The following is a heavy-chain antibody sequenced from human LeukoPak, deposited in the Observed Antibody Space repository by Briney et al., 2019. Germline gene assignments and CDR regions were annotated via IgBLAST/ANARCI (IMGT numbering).Heavy chain of an antibody. V-gene: IGHV3-11*06. CDR1: AFTFSDYY. D-gene: IGHD1-26*01. CDR3: AKDLGRYRNNYFDY. CDR2: ISSSSSYT. Sequence: GGSLRLSCAASAFTFSDYYMSYIRQAPGKGLEWVSHISSSSSYTRYADSVKGRSTISRDNAKSSLYLQMNSLRAEDTAVYYCAKDLGRYRNNYFDYWGQGTLVTVSS. J-gene: IGHJ4*02.